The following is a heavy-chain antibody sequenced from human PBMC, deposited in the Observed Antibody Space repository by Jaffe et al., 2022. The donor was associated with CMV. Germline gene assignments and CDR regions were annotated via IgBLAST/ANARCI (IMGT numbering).Heavy chain of an antibody. V-gene: IGHV1-18*04. Sequence: QVHLAQSGPEVRKPGASVRVSCEASGYTFTAYNIAWVRQAPGQGLEWMGWISPYNANTNYGQKFQGRVTMTTDTSTNTAYMELTSLRSDDTAIYYCAREAYSGTNYRPRAFDSWGQGTLVTVS. CDR1: GYTFTAYN. CDR2: ISPYNANT. J-gene: IGHJ4*02. D-gene: IGHD1-26*01. CDR3: AREAYSGTNYRPRAFDS.